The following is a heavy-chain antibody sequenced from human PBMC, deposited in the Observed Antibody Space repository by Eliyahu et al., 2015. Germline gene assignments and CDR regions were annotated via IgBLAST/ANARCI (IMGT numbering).Heavy chain of an antibody. J-gene: IGHJ6*04. CDR1: GFTXSXYA. Sequence: EVQLLESGGGLVQPGGSLRLSCAAXGFTXSXYAMSWVRXAPGKGXEWVSAXSGGGGSTYYADSVKGRFTISRDNSKNTLSVQMSSLRAEDTAVYYCAKGGKVAGGNYYGMDVWGKGTTVTVSS. V-gene: IGHV3-23*01. CDR2: XSGGGGST. CDR3: AKGGKVAGGNYYGMDV. D-gene: IGHD6-19*01.